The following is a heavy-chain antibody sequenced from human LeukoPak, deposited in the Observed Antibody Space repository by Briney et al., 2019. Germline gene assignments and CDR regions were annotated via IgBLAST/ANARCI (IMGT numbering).Heavy chain of an antibody. V-gene: IGHV1-2*02. D-gene: IGHD2-21*01. CDR2: INPNTGGT. CDR3: ARDIVVKEITMRRGTFLFYGVDV. J-gene: IGHJ6*02. CDR1: GYTFTAYY. Sequence: ASVKVSCAASGYTFTAYYLYWVRQAPAQGLEWMGWINPNTGGTNYARKFQGRVTMTRDTSISTAYMELSRLTYDDTAVYYCARDIVVKEITMRRGTFLFYGVDVWGQGAKVTVAS.